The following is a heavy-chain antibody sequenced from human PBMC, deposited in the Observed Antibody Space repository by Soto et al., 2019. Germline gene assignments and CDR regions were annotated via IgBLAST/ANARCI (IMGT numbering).Heavy chain of an antibody. Sequence: EVHLVESGGGLMQPGGSLRLSCAASGFTVSSYNMIWVRQAPVKGLEWVSVTYSGGTTQYADSVKCRFTVSRDNSKNTLYLQMSSLRDDDTAVYYCARKLSGAVQGWAYGMDVWGRGTTVTVSS. V-gene: IGHV3-53*02. D-gene: IGHD1-26*01. CDR2: TYSGGTT. J-gene: IGHJ6*02. CDR1: GFTVSSYN. CDR3: ARKLSGAVQGWAYGMDV.